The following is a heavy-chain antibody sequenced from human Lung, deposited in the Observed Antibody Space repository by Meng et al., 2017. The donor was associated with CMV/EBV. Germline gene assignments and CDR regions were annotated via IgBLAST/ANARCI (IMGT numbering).Heavy chain of an antibody. CDR2: IYHNGNT. D-gene: IGHD3-22*01. V-gene: IGHV4-39*01. Sequence: GSLRLXCTVSGDSISSSSHYWGWIRQPPGKGLEWIGSIYHNGNTYYNPSLKSRVSISVDTSKNQFSLNLSSVTAADTAVYYCARHLSPYYDSSGYYFDSWGQGTLVTVSS. J-gene: IGHJ4*02. CDR3: ARHLSPYYDSSGYYFDS. CDR1: GDSISSSSHY.